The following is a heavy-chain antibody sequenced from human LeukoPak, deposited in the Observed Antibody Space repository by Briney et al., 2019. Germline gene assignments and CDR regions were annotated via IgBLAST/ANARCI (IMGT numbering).Heavy chain of an antibody. Sequence: SVTVSCKASGGSFSTSAFNWVRQRLAPGQGLEWMGGIIPIFGTANYAQKFQGRVTITADKSTSTAYMELSSLRSEDTAVYYCGKDVKFNRLNYFDYWGQGTLVTVSS. J-gene: IGHJ4*02. CDR3: GKDVKFNRLNYFDY. CDR2: IIPIFGTA. D-gene: IGHD6-25*01. CDR1: GGSFSTSA. V-gene: IGHV1-69*06.